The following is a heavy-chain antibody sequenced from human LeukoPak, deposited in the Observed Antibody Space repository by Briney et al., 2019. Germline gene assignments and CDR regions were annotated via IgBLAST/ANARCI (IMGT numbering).Heavy chain of an antibody. CDR1: GYTFTGYY. V-gene: IGHV1-2*02. J-gene: IGHJ4*02. CDR3: ARGFVLIMYYFDY. CDR2: INPNSGGT. Sequence: ASVKVSCKASGYTFTGYYMDWVRQAPGQGLEWMGWINPNSGGTNYAQKFQGRVTMTRDTSISTAYMELSRLRSDDTAVYYCARGFVLIMYYFDYWGQGTLVTVSS. D-gene: IGHD3/OR15-3a*01.